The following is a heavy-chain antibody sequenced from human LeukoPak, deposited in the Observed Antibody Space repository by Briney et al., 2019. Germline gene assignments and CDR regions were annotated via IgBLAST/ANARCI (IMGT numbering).Heavy chain of an antibody. CDR1: GFTFSSYG. Sequence: QSGGSLRLSCAASGFTFSSYGMHWVRQARGKGLEWVAVISYDGSNKYYADSVKGRFTISRDNSKNTLYLQMNSLRAEDTAVYYCAKDQVAVAGTPFDYWGQGTLVTVSS. V-gene: IGHV3-30*18. CDR2: ISYDGSNK. D-gene: IGHD6-19*01. J-gene: IGHJ4*02. CDR3: AKDQVAVAGTPFDY.